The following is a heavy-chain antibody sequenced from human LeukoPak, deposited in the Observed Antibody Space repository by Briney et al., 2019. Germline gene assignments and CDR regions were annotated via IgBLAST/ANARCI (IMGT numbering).Heavy chain of an antibody. J-gene: IGHJ6*03. CDR2: ISAYNGNT. V-gene: IGHV1-18*01. D-gene: IGHD6-13*01. Sequence: ASVKVSCKASGYTFTSYGISWVRQAPGRGLEWMGWISAYNGNTNYAQKLQGRVTMTTDTSTSTAYMELRSLRSDDTAVYYCARDRGIAANSYYMDVWGKGTTVTVSS. CDR3: ARDRGIAANSYYMDV. CDR1: GYTFTSYG.